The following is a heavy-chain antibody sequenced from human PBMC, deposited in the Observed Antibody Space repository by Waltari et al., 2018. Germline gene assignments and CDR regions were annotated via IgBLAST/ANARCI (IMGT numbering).Heavy chain of an antibody. CDR1: GVSFIGTNS. CDR3: VRNQWKVSLFDF. CDR2: IFHSGNT. J-gene: IGHJ4*02. Sequence: QVHLQESGPGLVQPSGTLSLTCDVSGVSFIGTNSCSWVRQPPGKGLEWIGEIFHSGNTNDNSSLKSRVTISMDTSKNQFSLTLISVTAADTAVYYCVRNQWKVSLFDFWGQGAKVSVSS. D-gene: IGHD1-1*01. V-gene: IGHV4-4*02.